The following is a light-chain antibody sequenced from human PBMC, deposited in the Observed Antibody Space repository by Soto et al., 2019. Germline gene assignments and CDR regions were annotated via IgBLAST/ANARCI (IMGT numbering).Light chain of an antibody. J-gene: IGLJ1*01. CDR2: DVS. CDR3: SSYTSSSLCV. Sequence: LTQPASVSGSPGQSITISCTGTSSDVGGYNYVSWYQQHPGKAPKLMIYDVSNRPSGVSNRFSGSKSGNTASLTISGLQAEDEADYYCSSYTSSSLCVFGTGTKVTVL. CDR1: SSDVGGYNY. V-gene: IGLV2-14*01.